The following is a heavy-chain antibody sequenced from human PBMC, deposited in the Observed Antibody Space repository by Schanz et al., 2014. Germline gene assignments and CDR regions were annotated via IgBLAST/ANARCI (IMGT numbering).Heavy chain of an antibody. CDR2: IYDSGNT. CDR3: ARLVGPSFYYGMDV. CDR1: GDSMSSGGYY. D-gene: IGHD2-15*01. J-gene: IGHJ6*02. Sequence: QVQLQESGPGLVKPSQTLSLTCNVSGDSMSSGGYYWNWIRQHPEKGLEWIGYIYDSGNTYYNPSLKSRVTMSIDTSENQFSLNLRSVTGADTAVYYCARLVGPSFYYGMDVWGQGTTVTVSS. V-gene: IGHV4-31*03.